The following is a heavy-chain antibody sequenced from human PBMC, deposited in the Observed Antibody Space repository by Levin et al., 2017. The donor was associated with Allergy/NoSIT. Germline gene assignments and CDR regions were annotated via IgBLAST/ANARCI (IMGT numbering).Heavy chain of an antibody. J-gene: IGHJ4*02. CDR2: MNPNNGDT. Sequence: ASVKVSCKASGYTFTSYDINWVRQATGQGLEWMGWMNPNNGDTGYAQTFRGRVTMTRDTSISTAYMELSSLRSEDTAVYYCARGLEDYDSSEFPLLAHWGQGTLVTVSS. CDR3: ARGLEDYDSSEFPLLAH. D-gene: IGHD3-22*01. V-gene: IGHV1-8*01. CDR1: GYTFTSYD.